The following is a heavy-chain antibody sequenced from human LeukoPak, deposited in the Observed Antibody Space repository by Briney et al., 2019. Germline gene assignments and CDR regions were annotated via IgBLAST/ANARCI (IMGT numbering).Heavy chain of an antibody. J-gene: IGHJ1*01. V-gene: IGHV1-69*01. CDR3: ARAASGSYRTGAEYFQH. Sequence: SSVKVSCKASGGTFSSYAISWVRQAPGQGLEWMGGIIPIFGTANYAQKFQGRVTITADESTSTAYMELSSLRSEDTAVYYCARAASGSYRTGAEYFQHWGQGTLVTVSS. CDR2: IIPIFGTA. CDR1: GGTFSSYA. D-gene: IGHD1-26*01.